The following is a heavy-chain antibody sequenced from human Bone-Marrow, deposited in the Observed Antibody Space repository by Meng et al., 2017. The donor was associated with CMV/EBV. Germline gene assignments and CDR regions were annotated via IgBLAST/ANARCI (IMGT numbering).Heavy chain of an antibody. Sequence: GESLKISCAASGFTFRHFAMAWVRQAPGKGLEWVSTISAAGSNTYYADSVKGRFAISRDNSKNSAYLQINNLRAEDTAIYYCARGNFGAFDYWGQGTVVTVSS. CDR1: GFTFRHFA. CDR2: ISAAGSNT. D-gene: IGHD3-3*02. J-gene: IGHJ4*02. CDR3: ARGNFGAFDY. V-gene: IGHV3-23*01.